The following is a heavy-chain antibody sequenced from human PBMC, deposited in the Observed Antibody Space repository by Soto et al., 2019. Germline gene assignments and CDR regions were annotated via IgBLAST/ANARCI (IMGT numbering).Heavy chain of an antibody. CDR2: IWYDGSKK. J-gene: IGHJ6*01. D-gene: IGHD6-25*01. V-gene: IGHV3-33*01. Sequence: QVQLVESGGGVVQPGRSLRLSCAAARYRFSSHGMHWVRQAPGKGLEWVAVIWYDGSKKCYADSVKGRFIVSRDDSKNTLYREMNSLRAEDTAVYYCARDPASSMDVWGQGTTVTVSS. CDR1: RYRFSSHG. CDR3: ARDPASSMDV.